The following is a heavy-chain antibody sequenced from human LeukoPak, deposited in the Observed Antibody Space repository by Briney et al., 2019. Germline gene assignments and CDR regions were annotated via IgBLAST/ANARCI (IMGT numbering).Heavy chain of an antibody. D-gene: IGHD3-9*01. Sequence: SETLSLTCAVSGGSISSGGYSWSWIRQPPGKGLEWIGYIYHSGSTYYNPSLKSRVTISVDRSKNQFSLKLSSVTAADTAAYYYARDRYDILTGYHSNWFDPWGQGTLVTVSS. CDR2: IYHSGST. V-gene: IGHV4-30-2*01. CDR1: GGSISSGGYS. J-gene: IGHJ5*02. CDR3: ARDRYDILTGYHSNWFDP.